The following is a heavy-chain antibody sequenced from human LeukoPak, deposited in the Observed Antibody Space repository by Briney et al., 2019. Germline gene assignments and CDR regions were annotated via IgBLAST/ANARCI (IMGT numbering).Heavy chain of an antibody. V-gene: IGHV3-23*01. Sequence: GGSLRLSCAASGFTFSNYAMSWVRQAPGKGLEWVSGISGSGTSTYYADSVKGRFTISRDNSKNTLYLQMNSLRAEDTAVYYCASRNYYDSSGYYYYYLDYWDQGILVTVSS. D-gene: IGHD3-22*01. CDR1: GFTFSNYA. CDR2: ISGSGTST. J-gene: IGHJ4*02. CDR3: ASRNYYDSSGYYYYYLDY.